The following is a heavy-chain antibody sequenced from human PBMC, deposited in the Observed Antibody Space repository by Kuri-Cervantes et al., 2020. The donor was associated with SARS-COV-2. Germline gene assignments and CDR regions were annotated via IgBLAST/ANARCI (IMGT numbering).Heavy chain of an antibody. CDR2: ISSSSSCI. CDR1: GFTFSSYS. J-gene: IGHJ6*02. Sequence: GESLKISCAASGFTFSSYSMNWVRQAPGKGLEWVSSISSSSSCIYYADSVKGRFTISRDNAKNSLYLQMNSLRAEDTAVYYCARDPYSSSWYRYYYGMDVWGQGTTVTVSS. D-gene: IGHD6-13*01. V-gene: IGHV3-21*01. CDR3: ARDPYSSSWYRYYYGMDV.